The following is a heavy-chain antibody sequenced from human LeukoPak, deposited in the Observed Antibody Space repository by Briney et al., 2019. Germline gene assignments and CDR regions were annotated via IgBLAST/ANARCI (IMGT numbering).Heavy chain of an antibody. J-gene: IGHJ3*02. D-gene: IGHD3-22*01. CDR2: INWNGGST. Sequence: PGGSLRLSCAASGFTFDDYGMSWVRQAPGKGLEWVSGINWNGGSTGYADSVKGRFTISRDNAKNSLYLQMNSLRAEDTALYYCAKDTYYYDSSGYSSGAFDIWGQGTMVTVSS. CDR1: GFTFDDYG. CDR3: AKDTYYYDSSGYSSGAFDI. V-gene: IGHV3-20*04.